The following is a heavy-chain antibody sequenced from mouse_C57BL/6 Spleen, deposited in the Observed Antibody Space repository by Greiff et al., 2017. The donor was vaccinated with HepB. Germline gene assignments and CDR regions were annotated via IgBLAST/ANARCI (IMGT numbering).Heavy chain of an antibody. CDR1: GYTFTSYW. J-gene: IGHJ1*03. CDR3: ARGGLYYYGSSYDWYFDV. CDR2: IDPSDSYT. Sequence: QVQLQQSGAELVRPGTSVKLSCKASGYTFTSYWMHWVKQRPGQGLEWIGVIDPSDSYTNYNQKFKGKATLTVDTSSSTAYMQLSSLTSEDSAVYYCARGGLYYYGSSYDWYFDVWGTGTTVTVSS. D-gene: IGHD1-1*01. V-gene: IGHV1-59*01.